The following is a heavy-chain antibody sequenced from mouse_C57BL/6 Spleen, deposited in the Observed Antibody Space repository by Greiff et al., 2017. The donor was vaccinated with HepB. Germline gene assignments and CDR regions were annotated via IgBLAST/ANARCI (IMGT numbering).Heavy chain of an antibody. CDR2: IRSKSNNYAT. Sequence: EVKLVESGGGLVQPKGSLKLSCAASGFSFNTYAMNWVRQAPGKGLEWVARIRSKSNNYATYYADSVKDRFTISRDDSECMLYLQMNNLKTEDTATYYCVRQGYDYYRGAWFAYWGQGTLVTVSA. V-gene: IGHV10-1*01. CDR3: VRQGYDYYRGAWFAY. J-gene: IGHJ3*01. CDR1: GFSFNTYA. D-gene: IGHD2-4*01.